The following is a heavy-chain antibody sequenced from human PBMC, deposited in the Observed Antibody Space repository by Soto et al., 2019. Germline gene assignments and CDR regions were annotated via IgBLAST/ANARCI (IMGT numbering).Heavy chain of an antibody. Sequence: SETLSLTCAVYGGSFSGYYWSWIRQPPGKGQEWIGEINHSGSTNYNPSLKSRVTISVDTSKNQFSLQLSSVTAADTPVYYCATFNRFCSGGSCYNLLDYWRQGTLVTVSS. CDR1: GGSFSGYY. CDR2: INHSGST. D-gene: IGHD2-15*01. CDR3: ATFNRFCSGGSCYNLLDY. J-gene: IGHJ4*02. V-gene: IGHV4-34*01.